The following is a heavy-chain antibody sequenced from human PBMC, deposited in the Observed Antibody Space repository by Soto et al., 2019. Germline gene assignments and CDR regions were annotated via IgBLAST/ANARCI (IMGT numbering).Heavy chain of an antibody. V-gene: IGHV3-9*01. CDR3: AKDTAPGFYDANGHLDY. CDR2: INWDSGDI. Sequence: VQLVESGGGFVQPGRSRRLSCVVSGISFDDYAMHWVRQVPGKGLEWVSGINWDSGDIGYADSVKGRFTISRDNAKNSLYLQMNSLRTEDTALYYCAKDTAPGFYDANGHLDYWGQGTPVTVSS. D-gene: IGHD2-8*01. J-gene: IGHJ4*02. CDR1: GISFDDYA.